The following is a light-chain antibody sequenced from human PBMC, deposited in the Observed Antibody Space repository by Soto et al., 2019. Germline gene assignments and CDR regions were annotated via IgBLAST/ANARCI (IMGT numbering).Light chain of an antibody. J-gene: IGKJ1*01. V-gene: IGKV3-11*01. CDR1: QSVSSY. CDR2: DAS. CDR3: QQRSNWPRT. Sequence: EIVLTQSPATLSLSPGERATLSCRASQSVSSYLAWYQQKPGQAPRLLIYDASNSATGIPARFSGSGSGTDFTLTISSLEPEDFAVYYCQQRSNWPRTFGQGTKVAIK.